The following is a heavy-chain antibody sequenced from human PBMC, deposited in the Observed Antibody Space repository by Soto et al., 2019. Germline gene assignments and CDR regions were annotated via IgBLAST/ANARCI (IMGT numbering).Heavy chain of an antibody. CDR1: GGTFAIAV. V-gene: IGHV1-69*01. CDR3: ARDLGSGYEPRDY. CDR2: IISIFGTP. Sequence: VKVSCKASGGTFAIAVFNWVRQAPGQGLEWMGGIISIFGTPNYSQKFLGRVTITADESTSTGYMELSNLRSDDTAIYYCARDLGSGYEPRDYWGQGTQVTVSS. J-gene: IGHJ4*02. D-gene: IGHD5-12*01.